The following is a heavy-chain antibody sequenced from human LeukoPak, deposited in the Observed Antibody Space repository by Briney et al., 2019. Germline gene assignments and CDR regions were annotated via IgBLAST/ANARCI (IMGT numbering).Heavy chain of an antibody. V-gene: IGHV3-53*01. D-gene: IGHD2-8*02. CDR2: IYSGGST. J-gene: IGHJ4*02. CDR3: ATYRQVLLPFES. Sequence: PGGSLRLSCAASGFTVSSNYMNWVRQAPGKGLEWVSVIYSGGSTYYADSVKGRFTTSRDNSKNTLYLQMNSLRAEDTAIYYCATYRQVLLPFESWGQGTLVTVSS. CDR1: GFTVSSNY.